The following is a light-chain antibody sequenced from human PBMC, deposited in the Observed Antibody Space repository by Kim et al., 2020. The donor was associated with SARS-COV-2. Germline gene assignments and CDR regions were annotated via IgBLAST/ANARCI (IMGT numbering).Light chain of an antibody. V-gene: IGLV7-46*01. CDR3: LLSYSGAGV. Sequence: PGGKGTPTWCSSNGGVTSGHYPYWVQQKPGQAPRNRIYDTAKRHSSTPARFSGSLLGGKAALTLSGAQPEDEAEYYCLLSYSGAGVFGGGTQLTVL. J-gene: IGLJ3*02. CDR2: DTA. CDR1: NGGVTSGHY.